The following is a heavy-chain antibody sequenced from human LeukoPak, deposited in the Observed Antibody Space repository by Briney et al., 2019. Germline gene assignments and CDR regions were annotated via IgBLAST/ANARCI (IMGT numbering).Heavy chain of an antibody. CDR1: GGSISSGDYY. CDR3: ARDLLNEGNHLDY. V-gene: IGHV4-30-4*01. CDR2: IYYSGST. Sequence: SETLSLTCTVSGGSISSGDYYWSWIRQPPGKGLEWIGYIYYSGSTYYNPSLRSRVTISVDTSKNQFSLKLSSVTAADTAVYYCARDLLNEGNHLDYWGQGTLVTVSS. J-gene: IGHJ4*02. D-gene: IGHD4-23*01.